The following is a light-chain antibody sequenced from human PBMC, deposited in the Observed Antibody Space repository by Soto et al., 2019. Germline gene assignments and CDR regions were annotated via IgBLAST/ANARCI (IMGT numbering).Light chain of an antibody. CDR1: QGIGSY. J-gene: IGKJ5*01. V-gene: IGKV1-39*01. CDR2: DAS. CDR3: HQSYDIPT. Sequence: IQLTQSPSSLSASVGDRVTITFRASQGIGSYLAWYQQIPGKAPKLLIYDASTLQTGVPSRFSGSGSGTDFTLTVSSLQPEDFATYYCHQSYDIPTFGQGTRLEIK.